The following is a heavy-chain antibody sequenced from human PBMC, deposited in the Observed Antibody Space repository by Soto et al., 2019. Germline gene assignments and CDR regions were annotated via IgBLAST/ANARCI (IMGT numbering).Heavy chain of an antibody. CDR1: AGSLSGYY. Sequence: SENLSLTCTVSAGSLSGYYWSWIRQPPGKGLEWIGYMYNTGSTVYNPSFKSRVTISVDTSKNQFSLKLNSVTAADTAVYYCARDLWGYCGTDCYPLDVWGQGTTVS. J-gene: IGHJ6*02. CDR2: MYNTGST. V-gene: IGHV4-59*01. CDR3: ARDLWGYCGTDCYPLDV. D-gene: IGHD2-21*02.